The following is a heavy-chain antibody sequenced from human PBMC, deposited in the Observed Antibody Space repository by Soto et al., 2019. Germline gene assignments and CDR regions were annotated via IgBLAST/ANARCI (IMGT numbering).Heavy chain of an antibody. CDR1: GFTFSSYD. CDR3: ARGRSSGWYWAAFGGYYGMDV. D-gene: IGHD6-19*01. Sequence: PGGSLRLSCAASGFTFSSYDMHWVRQATGKGLEWVSAIGTAGDTYYPGSVKGRFTISRENAKNSLYLQMNSLRAEDTAVYYCARGRSSGWYWAAFGGYYGMDVWGQGTLVTVSS. V-gene: IGHV3-13*01. CDR2: IGTAGDT. J-gene: IGHJ6*02.